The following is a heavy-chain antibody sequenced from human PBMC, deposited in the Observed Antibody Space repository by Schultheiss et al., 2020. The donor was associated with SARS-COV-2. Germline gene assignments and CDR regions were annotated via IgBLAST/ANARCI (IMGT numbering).Heavy chain of an antibody. CDR3: ATGGYYYYYGMDV. V-gene: IGHV3-33*01. Sequence: GGSLRLSCAASGFTFSSYAMHWVRQAPGKGLEWVAVIWYDGSNKYYADSVKGRFTISRDNSKNTLYLQMNSLRAEDTAVYYCATGGYYYYYGMDVWGQGTTVTVSS. CDR1: GFTFSSYA. CDR2: IWYDGSNK. J-gene: IGHJ6*02. D-gene: IGHD1-26*01.